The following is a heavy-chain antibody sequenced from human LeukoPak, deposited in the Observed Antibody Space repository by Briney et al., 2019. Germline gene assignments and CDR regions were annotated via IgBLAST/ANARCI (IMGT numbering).Heavy chain of an antibody. CDR2: ISAYNGNT. V-gene: IGHV1-18*01. CDR1: GYSFTIYG. CDR3: ARAVQQLAIFLDY. D-gene: IGHD6-13*01. J-gene: IGHJ4*02. Sequence: ASVTVSFTGSGYSFTIYGISWVRQAHGQGLEWMGWISAYNGNTNYAQKLQAIVTMTTDTSTSTAYMELRSLRSDDTAVYYCARAVQQLAIFLDYWGQGTLVTVSS.